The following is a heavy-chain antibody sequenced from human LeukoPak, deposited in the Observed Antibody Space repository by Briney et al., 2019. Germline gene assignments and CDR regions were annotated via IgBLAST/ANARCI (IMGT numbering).Heavy chain of an antibody. D-gene: IGHD6-13*01. CDR3: ARHGGKAAAGDWFDP. CDR2: IYYSGST. Sequence: SETLSLTCTVSGGSISSSSYYWGWIRQPPGKGLEWIGSIYYSGSTYYNPSLKSRVTISVDTSKNQFSLKLNSVTAADTAVYYCARHGGKAAAGDWFDPWGQGTLVTVSS. CDR1: GGSISSSSYY. V-gene: IGHV4-39*01. J-gene: IGHJ5*02.